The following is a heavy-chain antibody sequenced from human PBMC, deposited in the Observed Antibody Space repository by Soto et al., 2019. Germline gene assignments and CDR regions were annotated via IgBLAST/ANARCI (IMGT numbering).Heavy chain of an antibody. D-gene: IGHD6-19*01. CDR1: GDSYSISTFS. CDR3: AGMPYTSGLRFDP. Sequence: SEILSLTCNMSGDSYSISTFSWSWIRQPPGKALQWIGFIYQSGVTSYNPSLASRVSISLDRSNNQCSLKLKSVTAADTAVYFCAGMPYTSGLRFDPWGPGTLVTVSS. CDR2: IYQSGVT. J-gene: IGHJ5*02. V-gene: IGHV4-30-2*01.